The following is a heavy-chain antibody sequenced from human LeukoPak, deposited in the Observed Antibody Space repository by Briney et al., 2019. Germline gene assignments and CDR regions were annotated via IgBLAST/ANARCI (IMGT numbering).Heavy chain of an antibody. CDR1: GGSISSYY. V-gene: IGHV4-59*01. CDR2: IYYSGST. J-gene: IGHJ4*02. CDR3: ARERRDGYNRAVDY. Sequence: SETLSLTCTVSGGSISSYYWSWIRQPPGKGLEWIGYIYYSGSTNYNPSLKSRVTISVDTSKNQFSLKLSSVTAGDTAVYYCARERRDGYNRAVDYWGQGTLVTVSS. D-gene: IGHD5-24*01.